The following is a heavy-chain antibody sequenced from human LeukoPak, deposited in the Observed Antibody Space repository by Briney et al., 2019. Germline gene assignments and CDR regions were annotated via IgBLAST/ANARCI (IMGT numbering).Heavy chain of an antibody. V-gene: IGHV4-4*02. CDR1: GGSISSSNW. CDR2: IYHSGST. CDR3: ARADDDYGVHGGDAFDI. Sequence: KPSETLSLTCAVSGGSISSSNWWSWVRQPPGKGLEWIGEIYHSGSTNYNPSLKSRVTISVDKSKNQFSLKLSSVTAADTAVYYCARADDDYGVHGGDAFDIWGQGTMVTVSS. J-gene: IGHJ3*02. D-gene: IGHD4-17*01.